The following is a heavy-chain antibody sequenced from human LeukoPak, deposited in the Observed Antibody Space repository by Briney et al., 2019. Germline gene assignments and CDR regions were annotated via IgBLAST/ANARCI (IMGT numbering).Heavy chain of an antibody. V-gene: IGHV4-31*03. Sequence: PSQTLSLTCTVSGGSISSATYYWGWIRQHPGKGLEWVGLIYYSGSTYYKPSLKSRITISVDTSKNQFSLELTSVTAADTAVYYSARWRFDSGDHFIDYWGQGTLVTVSS. CDR3: ARWRFDSGDHFIDY. J-gene: IGHJ4*02. CDR1: GGSISSATYY. D-gene: IGHD6-19*01. CDR2: IYYSGST.